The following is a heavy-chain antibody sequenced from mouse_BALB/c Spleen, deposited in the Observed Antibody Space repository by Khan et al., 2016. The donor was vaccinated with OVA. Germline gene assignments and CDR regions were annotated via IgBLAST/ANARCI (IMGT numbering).Heavy chain of an antibody. D-gene: IGHD1-1*01. J-gene: IGHJ2*01. Sequence: VQLQQSGAELVKAGASVKMSCKASGYTFTSYWMHWVKQRLGQGLEWFAETNPTNGRTYYNEKFKSKATLTVDKSSGTASMLLSGPTFEDSAVYYCARIKKIVATYFDYWGQGTTLTVSS. CDR2: TNPTNGRT. CDR1: GYTFTSYW. CDR3: ARIKKIVATYFDY. V-gene: IGHV1S81*02.